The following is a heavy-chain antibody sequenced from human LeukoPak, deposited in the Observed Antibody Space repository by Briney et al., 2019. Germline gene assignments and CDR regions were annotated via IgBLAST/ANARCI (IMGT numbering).Heavy chain of an antibody. CDR1: GFTFSSYW. Sequence: GGSLRLSCAASGFTFSSYWMSWVRQAPGKGPEWVANIKKDGSEEHYVDSVKGRFTISRDNSKNSLYLQMNSLRTEDTALYYCAKDSGAGGFDPWGQGTLVTVSS. D-gene: IGHD6-25*01. J-gene: IGHJ5*02. CDR3: AKDSGAGGFDP. V-gene: IGHV3-7*03. CDR2: IKKDGSEE.